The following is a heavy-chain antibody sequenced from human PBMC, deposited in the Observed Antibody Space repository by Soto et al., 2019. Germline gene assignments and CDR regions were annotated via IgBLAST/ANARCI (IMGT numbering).Heavy chain of an antibody. Sequence: QVQLVQSGAEVRQPASSVKVSCKTSGGTFSSYAISWVRYAPGQGLEWMGGIVPIVGTTTYAQKFQGRVTITADEATSTAYMQLSRLRSDDTAVYYCARVVAFPGYPDHWGQGTLVTVSS. V-gene: IGHV1-69*12. CDR3: ARVVAFPGYPDH. J-gene: IGHJ4*02. CDR1: GGTFSSYA. CDR2: IVPIVGTT. D-gene: IGHD5-12*01.